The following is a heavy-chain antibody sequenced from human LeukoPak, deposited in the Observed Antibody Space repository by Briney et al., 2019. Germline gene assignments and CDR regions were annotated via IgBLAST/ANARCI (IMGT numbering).Heavy chain of an antibody. CDR3: ARVNYYDSSGYLDY. Sequence: PSETLSLTCTVSGGSISSYYWRWIRQPPGKGLEWIGYIYYSGSTNYNPSLKSRVTISVDTSKNQFSLKLSSVTAADTAVYYCARVNYYDSSGYLDYWGQGTLVTVSS. J-gene: IGHJ4*02. D-gene: IGHD3-22*01. CDR1: GGSISSYY. CDR2: IYYSGST. V-gene: IGHV4-59*01.